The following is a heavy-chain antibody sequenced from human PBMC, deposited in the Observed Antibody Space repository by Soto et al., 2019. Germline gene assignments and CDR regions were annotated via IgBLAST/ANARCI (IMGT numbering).Heavy chain of an antibody. CDR2: ISGSGGST. Sequence: EVQLLESGGGLVQPGGSLRLSCAASGFTFSSYAMSWVRQAPGKRLEWVSAISGSGGSTYDADSVKGRFTISRDNSKNTLYLQMNRLRAEDTAVYYCATGWVVVPAAPLDYWGQGTLVTVSS. V-gene: IGHV3-23*01. CDR1: GFTFSSYA. D-gene: IGHD2-2*01. J-gene: IGHJ4*02. CDR3: ATGWVVVPAAPLDY.